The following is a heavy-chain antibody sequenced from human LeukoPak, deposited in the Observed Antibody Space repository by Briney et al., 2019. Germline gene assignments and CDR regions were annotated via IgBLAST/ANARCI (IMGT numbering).Heavy chain of an antibody. CDR1: GGSISSGGYS. CDR3: ARPDGSGSYRY. V-gene: IGHV4-30-2*01. Sequence: SETLSLTCAVSGGSISSGGYSWSWIRQPPGKGLEWIGYIYHSGSTYYNPSLKSRVTISVDTSKNQFSLKLSSVTAADTAVYYCARPDGSGSYRYWGQGTLVTVSS. CDR2: IYHSGST. D-gene: IGHD3-10*01. J-gene: IGHJ4*02.